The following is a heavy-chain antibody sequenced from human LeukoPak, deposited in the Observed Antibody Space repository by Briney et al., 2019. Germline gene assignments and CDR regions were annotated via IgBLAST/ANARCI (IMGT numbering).Heavy chain of an antibody. CDR3: ASDYFLDY. CDR2: IYYSGST. D-gene: IGHD2/OR15-2a*01. Sequence: SETLSLTCTVSGGSISSYYWSWLRQPPGKGLEWIGYIYYSGSTNYNPSLKSRVTISVDTSKNQFSLKLSSVTAADTAVYYCASDYFLDYWGQGTLVTVSS. CDR1: GGSISSYY. V-gene: IGHV4-59*01. J-gene: IGHJ4*02.